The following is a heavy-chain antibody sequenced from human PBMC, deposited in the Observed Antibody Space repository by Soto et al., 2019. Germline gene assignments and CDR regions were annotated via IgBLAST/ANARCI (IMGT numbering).Heavy chain of an antibody. CDR3: AREHPMGGNFDY. J-gene: IGHJ4*02. Sequence: EVQLVESGGGLVQPGGSLRLSCAASGFTFSIFWMHCVRQAPGKALVWVSRINSDRSSTSYAASVKGRFTISRDNAKNKPYLQLNSLSPDYTAVYYCAREHPMGGNFDYWGQGTLVTLSS. CDR2: INSDRSST. V-gene: IGHV3-74*01. D-gene: IGHD1-26*01. CDR1: GFTFSIFW.